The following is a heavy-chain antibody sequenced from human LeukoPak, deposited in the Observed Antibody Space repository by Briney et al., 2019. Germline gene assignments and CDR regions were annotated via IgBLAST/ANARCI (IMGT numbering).Heavy chain of an antibody. Sequence: PGGSLRLSCAASGFTFSSYAMSWVRQAPGKGLEWVSAISGSGGSTYYADSVKGRFTISRDNSKNTLYLQMNSLRAEDTAVYYCAKTRQRLSFYGMDVWGQGTRSPSP. D-gene: IGHD3-16*01. J-gene: IGHJ6*02. CDR1: GFTFSSYA. V-gene: IGHV3-23*01. CDR3: AKTRQRLSFYGMDV. CDR2: ISGSGGST.